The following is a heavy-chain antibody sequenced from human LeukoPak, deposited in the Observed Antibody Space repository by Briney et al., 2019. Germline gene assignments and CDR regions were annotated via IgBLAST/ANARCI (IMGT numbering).Heavy chain of an antibody. J-gene: IGHJ4*02. Sequence: GGSLRLSCAASGFTFSSYAMSWVRQAPGKGLEWGSTISYSGGSTNYADSWKGRLTISIDNSKNTLYLQMNSLRAEDTAVYYCATGRGTPYYFDYWGQGTLVTVSS. V-gene: IGHV3-23*01. CDR2: ISYSGGST. CDR1: GFTFSSYA. CDR3: ATGRGTPYYFDY. D-gene: IGHD1-1*01.